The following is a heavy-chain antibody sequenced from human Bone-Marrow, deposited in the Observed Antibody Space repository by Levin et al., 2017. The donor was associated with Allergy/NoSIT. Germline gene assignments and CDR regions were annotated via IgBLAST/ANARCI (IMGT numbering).Heavy chain of an antibody. D-gene: IGHD1-20*01. Sequence: GGSLRLSCAASGFTFSSYDMHWVRQATGKGLEWVSAIGTAGDTYYPGSVKGRFTISRENAKNSLYLQMNSLRAGDTAVYYCARDSGITGNDAFDIWGQGTMVTVSS. V-gene: IGHV3-13*01. CDR2: IGTAGDT. CDR3: ARDSGITGNDAFDI. CDR1: GFTFSSYD. J-gene: IGHJ3*02.